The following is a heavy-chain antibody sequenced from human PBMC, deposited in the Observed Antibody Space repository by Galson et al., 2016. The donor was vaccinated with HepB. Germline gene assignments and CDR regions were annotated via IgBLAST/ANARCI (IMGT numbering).Heavy chain of an antibody. D-gene: IGHD3-22*01. CDR1: GFTFRDYG. J-gene: IGHJ1*01. CDR3: ARDQTHYYDASGYSYQH. CDR2: IRSEIYGGTS. V-gene: IGHV3-49*03. Sequence: SLRLSCAGSGFTFRDYGLTWFRPAPGMGLEWVGFIRSEIYGGTSEYAASVKGRFIISRDDSKSIGHLQMNSLKIEDTAVYYCARDQTHYYDASGYSYQHWGQGTLVTVSS.